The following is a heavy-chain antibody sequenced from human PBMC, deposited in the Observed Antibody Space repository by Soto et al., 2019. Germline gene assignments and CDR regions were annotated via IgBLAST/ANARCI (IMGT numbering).Heavy chain of an antibody. CDR2: INHSGST. Sequence: SETLSLTCAVYGGSFSGYYWSWIRQPPGKGLEWIGEINHSGSTNYNPSLKSRVTISVDTSKNQFSLKLSSVTAADTAVYYCAPRIGIAARPGYTWFDPWGQGTLVTVSS. CDR1: GGSFSGYY. J-gene: IGHJ5*02. V-gene: IGHV4-34*01. D-gene: IGHD6-6*01. CDR3: APRIGIAARPGYTWFDP.